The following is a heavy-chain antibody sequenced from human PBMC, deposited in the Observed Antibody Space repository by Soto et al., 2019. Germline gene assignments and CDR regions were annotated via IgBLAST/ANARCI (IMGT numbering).Heavy chain of an antibody. D-gene: IGHD5-12*01. J-gene: IGHJ4*02. CDR2: IGGSGSST. Sequence: EVQLLECGGGLVQPGGSLRLSCGVSGFTFSSYAMSWFRQATGKGVEWVSVIGGSGSSTDYADSVKGRFTISRGNSKNTLYLQMNSLRAEDTAVYHCAKDREYSGYGSIFDNWGQGTLVTVSS. CDR1: GFTFSSYA. CDR3: AKDREYSGYGSIFDN. V-gene: IGHV3-23*01.